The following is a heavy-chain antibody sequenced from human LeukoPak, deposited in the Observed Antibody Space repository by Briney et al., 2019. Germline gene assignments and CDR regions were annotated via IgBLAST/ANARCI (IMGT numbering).Heavy chain of an antibody. D-gene: IGHD3-10*01. J-gene: IGHJ6*02. CDR2: IRNKANSYTT. CDR3: ARYYYGSGSSRGMDI. V-gene: IGHV3-72*01. Sequence: GGSLRLSCAASGFTFSAHYMDWVRQAPGKGLEWVGRIRNKANSYTTEYAASVKGRFTISRDDSKKSLYLQMSSLITDDTAVYYCARYYYGSGSSRGMDIWGQGTTVTVSS. CDR1: GFTFSAHY.